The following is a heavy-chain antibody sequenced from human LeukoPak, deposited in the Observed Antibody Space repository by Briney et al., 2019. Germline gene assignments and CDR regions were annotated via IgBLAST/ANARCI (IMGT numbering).Heavy chain of an antibody. Sequence: GGSLRLSCAASGFTFTSHGMHWVRQAPGKGLEWVAIIWFDGSKKYYADSVKGRFTISRDNAKNSLYLQMNSLRAEDTAVYYCARDSYSYGRFDYWGQGTLVTVSS. CDR1: GFTFTSHG. V-gene: IGHV3-33*01. CDR3: ARDSYSYGRFDY. J-gene: IGHJ4*02. D-gene: IGHD5-18*01. CDR2: IWFDGSKK.